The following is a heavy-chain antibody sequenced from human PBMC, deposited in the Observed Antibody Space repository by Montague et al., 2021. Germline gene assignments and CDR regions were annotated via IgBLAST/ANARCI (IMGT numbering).Heavy chain of an antibody. D-gene: IGHD6-13*01. CDR1: GLSLATSGVG. V-gene: IGHV2-5*02. Sequence: VKPTQTLTLTCTFSGLSLATSGVGVAWLRQPPGKALEWLALIFWDDDKRYSPSLKSRLTITKDTTKNQVVLTLTNMDPVDTATYFCAPKIAAHKAHDGFSVWGQGTVVTVSA. J-gene: IGHJ3*01. CDR3: APKIAAHKAHDGFSV. CDR2: IFWDDDK.